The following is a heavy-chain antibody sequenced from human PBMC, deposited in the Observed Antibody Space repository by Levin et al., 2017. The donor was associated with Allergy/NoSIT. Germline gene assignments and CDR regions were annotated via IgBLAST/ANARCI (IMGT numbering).Heavy chain of an antibody. D-gene: IGHD6-19*01. CDR2: ISGSGTTT. Sequence: QAGGSLRLSCAASGFVFSNFDMSWVRQAPGKGLEWVSGISGSGTTTNYADSVMGRFTISRDNSKNTMYLQLNSLRDEDTAIYYCAKEDLAVAGTCFDHWGQGTLVTVSS. CDR3: AKEDLAVAGTCFDH. V-gene: IGHV3-23*01. J-gene: IGHJ4*02. CDR1: GFVFSNFD.